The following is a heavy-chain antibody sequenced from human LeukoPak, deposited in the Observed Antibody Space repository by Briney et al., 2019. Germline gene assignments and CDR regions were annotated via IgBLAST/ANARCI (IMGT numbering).Heavy chain of an antibody. Sequence: PSETLSLTCTVSGGSISSGGYYWSWIRQHPGKGLEWIGYIYYSGSTYYNPSLKSRVTISVDTSKNQFSLKLSSVTAADTAVYYCARALLDQLLCNYFDYWGQGTLVTVSS. V-gene: IGHV4-31*03. D-gene: IGHD2-2*01. CDR3: ARALLDQLLCNYFDY. CDR1: GGSISSGGYY. J-gene: IGHJ4*02. CDR2: IYYSGST.